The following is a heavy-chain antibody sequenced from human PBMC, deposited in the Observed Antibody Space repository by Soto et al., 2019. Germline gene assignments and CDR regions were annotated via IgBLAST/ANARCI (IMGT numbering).Heavy chain of an antibody. V-gene: IGHV4-59*07. CDR1: GTSISSYY. J-gene: IGHJ4*02. CDR2: IHYSGTT. D-gene: IGHD2-8*01. Sequence: DTLSLTCTVSGTSISSYYWSWIRQTPGNGLEWIANIHYSGTTNYNPSLASRVTLSVDTSENQFSLKMTSVTAADRAMYFCARYNSYAIDYWGPGTLVTLSS. CDR3: ARYNSYAIDY.